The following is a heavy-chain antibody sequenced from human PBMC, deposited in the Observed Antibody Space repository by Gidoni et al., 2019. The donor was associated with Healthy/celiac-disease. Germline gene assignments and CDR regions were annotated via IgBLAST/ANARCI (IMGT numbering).Heavy chain of an antibody. CDR2: MYYSGST. Sequence: QLQVQESVPGLVKPSETLSLTCTVSGGSISSSSYYWGWIRQPPGKGLEWIGSMYYSGSTYYNPSLKSRVTISVDMSKNQFSLKLSSVTAADTAVYYCARGYCSTNNCYAPNNWFDPWGQGTLVTVSS. CDR3: ARGYCSTNNCYAPNNWFDP. D-gene: IGHD2-2*01. V-gene: IGHV4-39*07. J-gene: IGHJ5*02. CDR1: GGSISSSSYY.